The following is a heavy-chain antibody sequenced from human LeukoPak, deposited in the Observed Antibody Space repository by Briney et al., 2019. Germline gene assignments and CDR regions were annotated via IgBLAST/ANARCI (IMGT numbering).Heavy chain of an antibody. J-gene: IGHJ4*02. D-gene: IGHD6-6*01. Sequence: SETPSLTCTVSGDSVSSGSFYWSWIRQPPGKGLEWIGYIYYSGHTNYNPSLKSRVTISVDTSRNQFSLNLSSVTAADTAIYYCAREYSSSSYTDFWGRGILVTVSS. CDR1: GDSVSSGSFY. V-gene: IGHV4-61*01. CDR2: IYYSGHT. CDR3: AREYSSSSYTDF.